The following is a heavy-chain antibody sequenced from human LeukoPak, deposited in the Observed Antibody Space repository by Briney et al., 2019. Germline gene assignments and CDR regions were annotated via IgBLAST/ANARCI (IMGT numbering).Heavy chain of an antibody. J-gene: IGHJ3*02. Sequence: GGSLRLSCAASGFTVSSNYMSWVRQAPGKGLEWVSVIHSGGSTYYADSVKGRFTISRDNSKNTLYLQMNSLRAEDTAVYYCARDPNWSYAFDIWGQGTMVTVSS. CDR2: IHSGGST. CDR3: ARDPNWSYAFDI. CDR1: GFTVSSNY. D-gene: IGHD7-27*01. V-gene: IGHV3-53*01.